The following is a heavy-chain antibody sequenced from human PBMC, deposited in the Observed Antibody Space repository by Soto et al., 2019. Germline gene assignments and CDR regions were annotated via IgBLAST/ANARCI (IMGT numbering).Heavy chain of an antibody. D-gene: IGHD2-2*01. CDR1: VYTFTGYY. CDR2: INPNSGGT. J-gene: IGHJ4*02. V-gene: IGHV1-2*02. Sequence: SVKVSCKASVYTFTGYYMHWVRQAPGQGLEWMGWINPNSGGTNYAQKFQGRVTMTRDTSISTAYMELSRLRSDDTAVYYCASEGYCSSTSCYVDYWGQGTLGTVSS. CDR3: ASEGYCSSTSCYVDY.